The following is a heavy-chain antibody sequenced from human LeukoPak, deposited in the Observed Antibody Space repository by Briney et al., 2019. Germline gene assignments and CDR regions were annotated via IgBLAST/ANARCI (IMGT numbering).Heavy chain of an antibody. J-gene: IGHJ4*02. D-gene: IGHD4-17*01. Sequence: PSETLSLTCTVSGGSISSYYWSWIRQPPGKGLEWIGYIYYSGSTNYNPSLKSRVTISVDTSKNQFSLKLSSVTAADTAVYYCARNKWGDYTGSDYWGQGTLVTVSS. CDR2: IYYSGST. CDR1: GGSISSYY. CDR3: ARNKWGDYTGSDY. V-gene: IGHV4-59*01.